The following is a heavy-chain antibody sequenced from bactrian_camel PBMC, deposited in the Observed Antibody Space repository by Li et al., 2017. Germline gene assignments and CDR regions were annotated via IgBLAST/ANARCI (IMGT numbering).Heavy chain of an antibody. CDR2: ISSDSSIT. Sequence: VQLVESGGGLVQPGGSLRLACAASGFTFGIYYMTWVRQAPGKGLEWVSTISSDSSITYYADSVKGRFTISQDNAKDTLYLQMNSLKPEDTAMYYCAADLYRCMIGYSKGEEYNYWGQGTQVTVS. CDR1: GFTFGIYY. J-gene: IGHJ4*01. V-gene: IGHV3-2*01. CDR3: AADLYRCMIGYSKGEEYNY. D-gene: IGHD5*01.